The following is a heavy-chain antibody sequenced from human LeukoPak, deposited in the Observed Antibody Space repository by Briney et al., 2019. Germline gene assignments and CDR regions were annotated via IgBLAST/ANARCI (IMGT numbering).Heavy chain of an antibody. D-gene: IGHD6-6*01. CDR1: GGSFSGYY. Sequence: SETLSLTCAVYGGSFSGYYWSWIRQPPGKGLEWIGEINHSGSTNYNPSLKSRVTISVDTSKNQFSLKLSSVTAADTAVYYCARTLVAARHQRRYPKYYFDYWGQGTLVTVSS. CDR2: INHSGST. V-gene: IGHV4-34*01. CDR3: ARTLVAARHQRRYPKYYFDY. J-gene: IGHJ4*02.